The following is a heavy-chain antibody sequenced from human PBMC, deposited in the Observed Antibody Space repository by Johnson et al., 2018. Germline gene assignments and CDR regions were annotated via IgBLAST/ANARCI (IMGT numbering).Heavy chain of an antibody. D-gene: IGHD2-15*01. Sequence: VQLVESGGGVVQPGRSXRLSCAASGFTFSNYAIHWVRQAPGKGLEWVAVISSDGSNKYYADSVKGRFTISRDNSKNTLYLQMNSLRAEDTAVYYCARALGYCSGGSCYKYFQHWGQGTLVTVSS. CDR3: ARALGYCSGGSCYKYFQH. J-gene: IGHJ1*01. CDR1: GFTFSNYA. CDR2: ISSDGSNK. V-gene: IGHV3-30-3*01.